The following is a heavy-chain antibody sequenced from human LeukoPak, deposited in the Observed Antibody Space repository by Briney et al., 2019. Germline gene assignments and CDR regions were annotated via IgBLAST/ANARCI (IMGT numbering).Heavy chain of an antibody. CDR2: INPNSGGT. CDR1: GYTFTGYY. D-gene: IGHD1-1*01. V-gene: IGHV1-2*02. J-gene: IGHJ3*02. CDR3: ARGYLYNWNGGRAFDI. Sequence: ASVTVSCKASGYTFTGYYMHWVRQAPGQGLEWMGWINPNSGGTNYAQKFQGRVTMTRDTALSTVYLELSRLRSDNTAVYDCARGYLYNWNGGRAFDIWGQGTMVTVSS.